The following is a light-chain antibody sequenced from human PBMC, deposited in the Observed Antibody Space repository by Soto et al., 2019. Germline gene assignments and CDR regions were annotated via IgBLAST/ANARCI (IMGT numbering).Light chain of an antibody. V-gene: IGKV3-11*01. Sequence: EIVLTQSPATLSLSPGEGATLSCRASQSVSSYLAWYQQKPGQAPRLLIYDASNRATGIPARFSGSGSGTDFTLTISSLETEDFAVYSCQQRSNWPVTFGLGTKVEV. CDR3: QQRSNWPVT. J-gene: IGKJ1*01. CDR2: DAS. CDR1: QSVSSY.